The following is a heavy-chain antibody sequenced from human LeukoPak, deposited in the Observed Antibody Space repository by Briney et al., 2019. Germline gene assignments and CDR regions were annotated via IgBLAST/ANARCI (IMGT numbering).Heavy chain of an antibody. D-gene: IGHD6-19*01. Sequence: GGSLRLSCAASGFTFSSYAMHWVRQAPGKGLEWVAVISYDGSNKYYADSVKGRFTISRDNSKNTLYLQMNSLRAEDTAVYYCARDLDSGWRNFDYWGQGKLVTVSS. V-gene: IGHV3-30*04. CDR2: ISYDGSNK. CDR1: GFTFSSYA. J-gene: IGHJ4*02. CDR3: ARDLDSGWRNFDY.